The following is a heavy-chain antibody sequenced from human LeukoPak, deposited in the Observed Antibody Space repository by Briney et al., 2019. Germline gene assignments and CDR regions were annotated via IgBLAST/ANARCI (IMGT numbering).Heavy chain of an antibody. CDR3: ATSSGRWGYDLNFDY. CDR1: GYTFTGYY. D-gene: IGHD5-12*01. Sequence: GASVKVSCKASGYTFTGYYMHWVRQAPGQGLEWMGWINPNSGGTNYAQKFQGRVTMTEDTSTDTAYMELSSLRSEDTAVYYCATSSGRWGYDLNFDYWGQGTLVTVSS. CDR2: INPNSGGT. V-gene: IGHV1-2*02. J-gene: IGHJ4*02.